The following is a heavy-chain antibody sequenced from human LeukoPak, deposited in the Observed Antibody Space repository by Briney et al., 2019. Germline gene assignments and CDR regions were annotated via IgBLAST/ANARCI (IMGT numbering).Heavy chain of an antibody. CDR3: ATGTYNWNPEIASDI. V-gene: IGHV1-69-2*01. Sequence: GASVKVSCKASGYTFTDYDMHWGQRAPGKGLEGRGRVDPEDGETIDAEKFQGRGTRTADTSTDTAYMELSSIRSEDPALYYCATGTYNWNPEIASDIWGPGTTVTVSS. CDR1: GYTFTDYD. J-gene: IGHJ3*02. CDR2: VDPEDGET. D-gene: IGHD1-1*01.